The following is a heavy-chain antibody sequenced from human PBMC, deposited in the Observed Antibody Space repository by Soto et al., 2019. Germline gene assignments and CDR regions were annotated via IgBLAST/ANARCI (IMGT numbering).Heavy chain of an antibody. J-gene: IGHJ6*02. CDR3: AREGGGIAAAGYGMDV. V-gene: IGHV1-69*13. CDR1: GGTFSSYA. D-gene: IGHD6-13*01. CDR2: IIPIFGTA. Sequence: SVKVSCKASGGTFSSYAISWVRQAPGQGLEWMGGIIPIFGTANYAQKFQGRVTITADESTSTAYMELSSLRSEDTAVYYCAREGGGIAAAGYGMDVWGQGNTVTVSS.